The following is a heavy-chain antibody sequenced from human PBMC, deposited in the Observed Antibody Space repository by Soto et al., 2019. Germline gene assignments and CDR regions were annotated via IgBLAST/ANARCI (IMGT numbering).Heavy chain of an antibody. V-gene: IGHV1-69*02. J-gene: IGHJ4*02. CDR2: IIPVLGVE. D-gene: IGHD2-8*01. CDR1: GDTFSRST. CDR3: ASSTAGVYVFHD. Sequence: QVQLVQSGAEVKNRGSSVKVSCKASGDTFSRSTISWVRQAPGQRLGWMGRIIPVLGVENHAQNFQGRVTLTADKSTSTAYLELSSLKSEDTAIYYCASSTAGVYVFHDWGQGTLVTVSS.